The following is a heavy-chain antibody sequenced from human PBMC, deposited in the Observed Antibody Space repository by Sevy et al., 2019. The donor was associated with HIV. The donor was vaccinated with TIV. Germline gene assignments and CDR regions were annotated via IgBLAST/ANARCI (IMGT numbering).Heavy chain of an antibody. CDR3: AGYRFTYCGGDCSYGMDV. D-gene: IGHD2-21*01. Sequence: GGSLRLSCAASGFTFSDYYMSWIRQAPGKGLEWVSYISSSGSTIYYADSVKGRFTISRDNAKNSLYLQMNSLRAEDTAVYYCAGYRFTYCGGDCSYGMDVWGQGTTVTVSS. V-gene: IGHV3-11*01. J-gene: IGHJ6*02. CDR2: ISSSGSTI. CDR1: GFTFSDYY.